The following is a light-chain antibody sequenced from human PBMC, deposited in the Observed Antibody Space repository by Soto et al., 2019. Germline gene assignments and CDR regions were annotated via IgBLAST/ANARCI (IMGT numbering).Light chain of an antibody. CDR2: AAS. CDR1: QGISNY. V-gene: IGKV1-27*01. Sequence: DIQMTQSPSSLSASVGDRVTITCQASQGISNYVAWYQQKPGKPPKLLIYAASTLQSGVPSRFSGSGSGTDFTLTINSLQPEDVATYSCQKYSSVPVFGPGTKVDIK. CDR3: QKYSSVPV. J-gene: IGKJ3*01.